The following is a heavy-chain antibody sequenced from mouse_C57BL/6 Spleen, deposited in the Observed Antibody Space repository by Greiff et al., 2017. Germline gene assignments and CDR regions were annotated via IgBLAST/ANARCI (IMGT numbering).Heavy chain of an antibody. CDR3: AIRYYDDDKGRRYYYAMDY. V-gene: IGHV1-55*01. Sequence: QVQLQQPGAELVKPGASVKMSCKASGYTFTSYWITWVKQRPGQGLEWIGDIYPGSGSTNYNEKFKSKATLTVDTSSSTAYMQLSSLTSEDSAVYDCAIRYYDDDKGRRYYYAMDYWGQTTSVTVAS. D-gene: IGHD2-4*01. J-gene: IGHJ4*01. CDR2: IYPGSGST. CDR1: GYTFTSYW.